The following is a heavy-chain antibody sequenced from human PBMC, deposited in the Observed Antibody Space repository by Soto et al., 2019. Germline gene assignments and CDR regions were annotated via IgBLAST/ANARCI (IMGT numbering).Heavy chain of an antibody. CDR1: GYTFSSNA. J-gene: IGHJ4*02. CDR2: INPAYGNT. Sequence: QVQLVQSVAEEKKPGASVRVSCTASGYTFSSNAIHWVRQAPGQRLEWMGWINPAYGNTKYSQKLQGRLTITRDTSASTAFMELSSLKSEDTAVYYCARIVYDSSGYNRYFDYWGQGTLVTVSS. V-gene: IGHV1-3*05. CDR3: ARIVYDSSGYNRYFDY. D-gene: IGHD3-22*01.